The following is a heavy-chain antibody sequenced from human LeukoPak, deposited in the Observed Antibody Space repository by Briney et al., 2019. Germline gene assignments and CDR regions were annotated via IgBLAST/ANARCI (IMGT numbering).Heavy chain of an antibody. D-gene: IGHD6-13*01. CDR2: IIPIFGTA. J-gene: IGHJ5*02. CDR1: GGTFSSYA. CDR3: ARVIAAAADYVNWFDP. Sequence: ASVKVSCKASGGTFSSYAISWVRQAPGQGLEWMGGIIPIFGTASYAQKFQGRVTITADESTSTAYMELSSLRSEDTAVYYCARVIAAAADYVNWFDPWGQGTLVTVSS. V-gene: IGHV1-69*13.